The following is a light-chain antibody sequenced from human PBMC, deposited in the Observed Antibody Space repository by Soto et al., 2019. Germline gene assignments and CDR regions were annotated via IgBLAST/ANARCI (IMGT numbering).Light chain of an antibody. J-gene: IGLJ1*01. CDR2: DDN. Sequence: QSVLTQPPSVSAAPGQKVTISRSGSSSNIGGNSVSWYQQLPGTAPKLLIYDDNKRPSGIPDRFSGSKSGTSATLGITGFQTGEEADYYCGSWDSSMSAYVFGTGTKVNVL. CDR1: SSNIGGNS. CDR3: GSWDSSMSAYV. V-gene: IGLV1-51*01.